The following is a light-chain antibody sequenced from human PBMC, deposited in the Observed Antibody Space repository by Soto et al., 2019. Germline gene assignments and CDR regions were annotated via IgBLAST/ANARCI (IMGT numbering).Light chain of an antibody. CDR2: GSS. J-gene: IGKJ4*01. V-gene: IGKV3-15*01. Sequence: EIVSTQSPAPLSVSAGERATFSCLASQSVSRNLAWYQQKIGQDPRVLSFGSSARATGIPAKCHGMGLETRFTRHIRRLKSEGLAVYYCQQYQSWPLTFGGGTKLDTK. CDR1: QSVSRN. CDR3: QQYQSWPLT.